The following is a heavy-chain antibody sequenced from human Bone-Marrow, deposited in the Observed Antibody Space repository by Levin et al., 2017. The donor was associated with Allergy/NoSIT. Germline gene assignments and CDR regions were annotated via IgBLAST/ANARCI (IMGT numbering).Heavy chain of an antibody. CDR2: LYWDDDK. CDR3: AQAVQYGSSWLGYFDS. D-gene: IGHD6-13*01. J-gene: IGHJ4*02. Sequence: SGPTLVKPTQTLTLTCTFSGFSRRTTGVGVGWIRQPPGKAVEWLTLLYWDDDKRYSSSLETRLTITQGTSENQVIFTMTNMDPVDTATYYCAQAVQYGSSWLGYFDSWGQGILVTVSS. CDR1: GFSRRTTGVG. V-gene: IGHV2-5*02.